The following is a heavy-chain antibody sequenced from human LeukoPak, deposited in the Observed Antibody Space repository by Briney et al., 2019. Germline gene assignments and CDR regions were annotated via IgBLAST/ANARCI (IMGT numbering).Heavy chain of an antibody. CDR3: AERNMVRGVKGGHAFDI. CDR2: IYTSGST. Sequence: SETLSLTCTVSGGSISSGSYYWSWIRQPAGKGLEWIGRIYTSGSTNYNPSLKSRVTISVDTSKNQFSLKLSSVTAADTAVYYCAERNMVRGVKGGHAFDIWGQGTMVTVSS. J-gene: IGHJ3*02. CDR1: GGSISSGSYY. D-gene: IGHD3-10*01. V-gene: IGHV4-61*02.